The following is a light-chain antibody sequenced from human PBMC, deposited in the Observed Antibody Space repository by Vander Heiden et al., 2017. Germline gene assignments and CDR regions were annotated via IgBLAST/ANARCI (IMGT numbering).Light chain of an antibody. Sequence: SSELTQPPSVSVSPGQTASITCSGARLGATYACWYKPQQGQSHVLVTYQDHKRPSGIPERFSGSKSGNTAMLTRSGTQAMDEVDYYWQAGDSSTSLVFGGGTKLTVL. V-gene: IGLV3-1*01. J-gene: IGLJ2*01. CDR1: RLGATY. CDR2: QDH. CDR3: QAGDSSTSLV.